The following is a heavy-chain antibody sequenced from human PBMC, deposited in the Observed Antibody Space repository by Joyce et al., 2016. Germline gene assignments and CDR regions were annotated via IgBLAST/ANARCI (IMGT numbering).Heavy chain of an antibody. CDR3: ARGRMGAYNYGPLDY. CDR2: VFTSGTT. D-gene: IGHD5-18*01. Sequence: QLQESGPGLVKPSQALSLTCSVSGTSISSGNYYWGWIRQPPGKGLEWIGRVFTSGTTDYNASLKSRATVSLDTAQNQFSVKLSSVIAADTAMYFCARGRMGAYNYGPLDYWGQGTLVTVSS. J-gene: IGHJ4*02. V-gene: IGHV4-61*02. CDR1: GTSISSGNYY.